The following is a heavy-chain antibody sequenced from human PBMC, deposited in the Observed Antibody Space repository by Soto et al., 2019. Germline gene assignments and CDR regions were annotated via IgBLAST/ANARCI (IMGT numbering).Heavy chain of an antibody. CDR2: INPYNGNT. CDR1: GYTFTSYG. V-gene: IGHV1-18*01. D-gene: IGHD3-10*01. J-gene: IGHJ4*02. CDR3: ARDWLGIDY. Sequence: QVQLVQSGAEVKKPGASVKVSCKASGYTFTSYGITWVRQAPGQGLEWMGWINPYNGNTNYAQKLQGRVTMTTDTSTNTAYMELRSLLSDDTAVYYCARDWLGIDYWGQGTLVTVSS.